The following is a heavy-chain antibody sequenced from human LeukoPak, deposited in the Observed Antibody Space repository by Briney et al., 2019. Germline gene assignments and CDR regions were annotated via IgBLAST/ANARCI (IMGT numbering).Heavy chain of an antibody. V-gene: IGHV3-21*01. CDR1: GFTFSSYS. CDR2: ISSSSSYI. CDR3: ARNYDFWSGEVNAFDI. Sequence: SGGSLRLSCAASGFTFSSYSMNWVRQAPGKGLEWVSSISSSSSYIYYADSVKGRFTISRDNAKNSLYLQMNSLRAEDTAVYYCARNYDFWSGEVNAFDIWGQGTMVTVSS. J-gene: IGHJ3*02. D-gene: IGHD3-3*01.